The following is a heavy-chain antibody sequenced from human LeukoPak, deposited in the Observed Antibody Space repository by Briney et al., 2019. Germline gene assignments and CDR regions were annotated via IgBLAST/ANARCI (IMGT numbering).Heavy chain of an antibody. D-gene: IGHD6-6*01. CDR3: ARAAKSIAARRDFDY. J-gene: IGHJ4*02. V-gene: IGHV4-34*01. Sequence: SETLSLTCAVYGASFSGYYWSWIRQPPGKGLEWIGEINHSGSTNYNPSLKSRVTISVDTSKNQFSLKLSSVTAADTAVYYCARAAKSIAARRDFDYWGQGTLVTVSS. CDR2: INHSGST. CDR1: GASFSGYY.